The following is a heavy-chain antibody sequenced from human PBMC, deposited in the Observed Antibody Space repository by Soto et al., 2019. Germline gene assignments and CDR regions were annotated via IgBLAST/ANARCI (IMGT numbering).Heavy chain of an antibody. V-gene: IGHV4-34*01. CDR3: ARAPIIGATFFDY. CDR2: INRSGGT. D-gene: IGHD1-26*01. J-gene: IGHJ4*02. CDR1: GGSFSGHY. Sequence: QVQLQQGGAGLLKPSETLSLTCAVTGGSFSGHYWSWIRQAPGKGLEWIGEINRSGGTNYDPSLKSRVTISVDAPKNQFSLRLSAVTAADTAVYYCARAPIIGATFFDYWGPGSLVTVSS.